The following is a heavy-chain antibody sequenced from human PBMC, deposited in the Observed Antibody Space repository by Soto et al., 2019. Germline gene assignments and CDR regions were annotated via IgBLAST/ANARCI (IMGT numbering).Heavy chain of an antibody. CDR1: GDSVDSVDYY. J-gene: IGHJ5*02. CDR3: ASGDLKT. CDR2: IYYSGST. Sequence: PSETLSLTCTVSGDSVDSVDYYWSWIRQPPGKGLEWIGYIYYSGSTNYSPSLKSRVTISVDTSKNQFSLKLSSVTAADTAVYYCASGDLKTWGQGTLVTVS. D-gene: IGHD3-3*01. V-gene: IGHV4-61*08.